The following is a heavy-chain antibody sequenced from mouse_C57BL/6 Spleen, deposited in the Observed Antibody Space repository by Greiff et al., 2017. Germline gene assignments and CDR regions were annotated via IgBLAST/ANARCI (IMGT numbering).Heavy chain of an antibody. D-gene: IGHD2-4*01. CDR3: TRSEGLRRAWFAY. CDR2: IYPGNSDT. CDR1: GYTFTSYW. Sequence: VQLQQSGTVLARPGASVKMSCKTSGYTFTSYWMHWVKQRPGQGLEWIGAIYPGNSDTSYNQKFKGKAKLTAVTSASTAYMELSSLTNEDSAVYYCTRSEGLRRAWFAYWGQGTLVTVSA. V-gene: IGHV1-5*01. J-gene: IGHJ3*01.